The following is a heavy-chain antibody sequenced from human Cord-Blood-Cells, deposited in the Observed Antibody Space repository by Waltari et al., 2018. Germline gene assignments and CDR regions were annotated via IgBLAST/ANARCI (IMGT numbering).Heavy chain of an antibody. Sequence: QVQLVQSGAEVKKPGASVKVSCKASGYTFTSYGIRWVRQAPGQGLEWMGWISSYNGNTNYAQKLQGRVTMTTDTSTSTGYMELRNLRSDDTAGYYCARTWAGDCGYFDYWGQGTLVTVSS. CDR2: ISSYNGNT. J-gene: IGHJ4*02. V-gene: IGHV1-18*01. CDR3: ARTWAGDCGYFDY. CDR1: GYTFTSYG. D-gene: IGHD2-21*01.